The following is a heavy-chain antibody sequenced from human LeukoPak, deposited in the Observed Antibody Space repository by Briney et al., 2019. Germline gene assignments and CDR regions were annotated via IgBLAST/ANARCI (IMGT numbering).Heavy chain of an antibody. CDR1: GFTFSSYA. Sequence: PGGSLRLSCAASGFTFSSYAMSWVRQAPGKGLEWVSAISGSGGSTYYADSVKGRFTVSRDNSKNTLYLQMNSLRAEDTAVYYCAKDFGRNLGGPGYWGRGTLVIVSS. D-gene: IGHD3-10*01. CDR2: ISGSGGST. V-gene: IGHV3-23*01. CDR3: AKDFGRNLGGPGY. J-gene: IGHJ4*02.